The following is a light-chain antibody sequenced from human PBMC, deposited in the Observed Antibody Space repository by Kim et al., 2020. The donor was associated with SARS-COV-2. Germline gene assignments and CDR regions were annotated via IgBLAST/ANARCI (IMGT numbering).Light chain of an antibody. Sequence: GQRVTISCSGSSSNIGSNYVYWYQQLPGTAPKPLIYRNNQRPSGVPDRFSGSKSGTSASLAISGLRSEDEADYYCAAWDDSLSGYVFGTGTQLTVL. CDR1: SSNIGSNY. CDR3: AAWDDSLSGYV. J-gene: IGLJ1*01. V-gene: IGLV1-47*01. CDR2: RNN.